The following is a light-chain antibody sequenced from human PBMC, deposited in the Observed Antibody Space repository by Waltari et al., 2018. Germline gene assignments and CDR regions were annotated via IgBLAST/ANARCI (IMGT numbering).Light chain of an antibody. V-gene: IGLV2-14*02. CDR1: SHYVGTDNH. Sequence: QSALTQPASVSGHPGQSNTIPLPGTSHYVGTDNHLHWYQQDPGKVPKLIIYDVSERPSGVSDRFSGSKSGNTASLTISGVQAEDETDYYCSSYTNRNTLIFGGGTKLTVL. CDR2: DVS. CDR3: SSYTNRNTLI. J-gene: IGLJ2*01.